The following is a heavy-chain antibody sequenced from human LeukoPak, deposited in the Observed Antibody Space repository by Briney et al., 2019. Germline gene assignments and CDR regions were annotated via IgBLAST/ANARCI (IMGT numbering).Heavy chain of an antibody. J-gene: IGHJ6*02. CDR1: GGSTSSYY. V-gene: IGHV4-4*07. D-gene: IGHD6-13*01. CDR2: FYPSGGT. Sequence: NASETLSLTCTVSGGSTSSYYWSWIRQPAGKGLEWIGRFYPSGGTNYNPSVKSRVTMSVDTSKNQFSLNLSSVTAADTAVYYCARDRGSTSYYYGMDVWGQGTTVTVSS. CDR3: ARDRGSTSYYYGMDV.